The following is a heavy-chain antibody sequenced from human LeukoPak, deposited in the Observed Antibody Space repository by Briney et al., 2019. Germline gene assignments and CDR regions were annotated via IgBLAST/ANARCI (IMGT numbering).Heavy chain of an antibody. CDR1: GFTVSSNY. Sequence: PGGSLRLSCAASGFTVSSNYMSWVRQAPGKGLEWVSVIYSGGSTYYADSVKGRFTISRDNSKNTLYLQMNSLRAEDTAVYYCAKDLRQYSYGPNPFDYWGQGTLVTVSS. CDR3: AKDLRQYSYGPNPFDY. J-gene: IGHJ4*02. D-gene: IGHD5-18*01. CDR2: IYSGGST. V-gene: IGHV3-66*01.